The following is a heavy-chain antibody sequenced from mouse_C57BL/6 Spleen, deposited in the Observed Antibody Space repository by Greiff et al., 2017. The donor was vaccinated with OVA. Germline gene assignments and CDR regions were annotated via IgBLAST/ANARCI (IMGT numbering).Heavy chain of an antibody. J-gene: IGHJ4*01. CDR1: GFTFSDYY. CDR3: AREAYYAMDY. CDR2: INYDGSST. V-gene: IGHV5-16*01. Sequence: DVHLVESEGGLVQPGSSMKLSCTASGFTFSDYYMAWVRQVPEKGLEWVANINYDGSSTYYLDSLKSRFIISRDNAKNILYLQMSSLKSEDTATYYCAREAYYAMDYWGQGTSVTVSS.